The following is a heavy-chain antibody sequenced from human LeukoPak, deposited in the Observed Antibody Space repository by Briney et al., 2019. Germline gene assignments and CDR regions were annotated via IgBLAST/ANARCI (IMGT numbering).Heavy chain of an antibody. Sequence: PSETPSLTCTVSGGSISSGGYYWSWIRQHPGKGLEWIGYIYYSGSTYYNPSLKSRVTISVDTSKNQFSLKLSSVTAADTAVYYCARVCYYDSSGYCYWGQGTLVTVSS. CDR3: ARVCYYDSSGYCY. V-gene: IGHV4-31*03. CDR2: IYYSGST. D-gene: IGHD3-22*01. J-gene: IGHJ4*02. CDR1: GGSISSGGYY.